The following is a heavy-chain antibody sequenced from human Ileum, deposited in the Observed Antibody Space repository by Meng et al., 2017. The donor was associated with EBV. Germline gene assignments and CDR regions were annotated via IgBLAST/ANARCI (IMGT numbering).Heavy chain of an antibody. CDR2: TSHRGSP. CDR3: ARVGQWLPIDY. J-gene: IGHJ4*02. V-gene: IGHV4-4*02. D-gene: IGHD6-19*01. CDR1: GCSSSRSNL. Sequence: HLQHARPRLCNPARTRSLTCARAGCSSSRSNLLSVVLQHPGTALDWIGETSHRGSPKYPPSLKSRVTISGAKSKNQFSLNLSSVTAAATAVYYCARVGQWLPIDYWGQGTLVTVSS.